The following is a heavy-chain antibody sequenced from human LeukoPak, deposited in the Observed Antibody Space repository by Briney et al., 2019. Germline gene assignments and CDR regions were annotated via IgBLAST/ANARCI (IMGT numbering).Heavy chain of an antibody. V-gene: IGHV1-3*01. Sequence: ASVKVSCKASGYTFTSYAMHWVRQAPGQRLEWMGWINAGNGNTKYSQKFQGRVTITRDTSASTAYMELSSLRSEDTAVYYCARSEFPYCGGDCLSRWGQGTLVTVSS. CDR2: INAGNGNT. J-gene: IGHJ4*02. CDR3: ARSEFPYCGGDCLSR. CDR1: GYTFTSYA. D-gene: IGHD2-21*02.